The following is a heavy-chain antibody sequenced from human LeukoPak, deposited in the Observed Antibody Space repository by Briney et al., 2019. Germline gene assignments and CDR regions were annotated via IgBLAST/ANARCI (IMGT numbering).Heavy chain of an antibody. J-gene: IGHJ5*02. CDR3: ARGGYYGLGNDFRFDP. CDR1: GFTFSTYN. V-gene: IGHV3-21*01. CDR2: ISGSSSYI. D-gene: IGHD3-10*01. Sequence: PGGSLRLSCAASGFTFSTYNMNWVRQAPGKGLEWVSSISGSSSYIYYADSVKGRFSISRDNAKNSLYLQMNSLRAEDTAVYYCARGGYYGLGNDFRFDPWGQGTLVTVSS.